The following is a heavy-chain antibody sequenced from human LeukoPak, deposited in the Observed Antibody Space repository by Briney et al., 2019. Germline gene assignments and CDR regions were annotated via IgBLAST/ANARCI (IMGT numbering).Heavy chain of an antibody. CDR3: ARDAFGARFGELLFGGPYYFDY. D-gene: IGHD3-10*01. J-gene: IGHJ4*02. CDR1: GYTFTSYG. CDR2: ISAYNGNT. Sequence: ASVKVSCKASGYTFTSYGISWVRQAPGQGLEWMAWISAYNGNTNYAQKFQGRVTITADESTSTAYMELSSLRSEDTAVYYCARDAFGARFGELLFGGPYYFDYWGQGTLVTVSS. V-gene: IGHV1-18*01.